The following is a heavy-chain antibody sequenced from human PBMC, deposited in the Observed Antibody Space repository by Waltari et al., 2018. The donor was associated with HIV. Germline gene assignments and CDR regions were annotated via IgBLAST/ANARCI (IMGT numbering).Heavy chain of an antibody. J-gene: IGHJ4*02. Sequence: QVQLVESGGGVVQPGRSLRLSWSAFRFTFSSYAMHWVRQAPGKGLEWVAVISYYGDNKYYADSVKGRFTISRDNSKNTLYLQMNSLRAEDTAVYYCAKGASGWSPGYWGQGTLVTVSS. V-gene: IGHV3-30*18. CDR3: AKGASGWSPGY. CDR2: ISYYGDNK. D-gene: IGHD6-19*01. CDR1: RFTFSSYA.